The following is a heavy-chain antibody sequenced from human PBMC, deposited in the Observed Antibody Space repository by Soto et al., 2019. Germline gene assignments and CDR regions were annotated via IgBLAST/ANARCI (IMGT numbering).Heavy chain of an antibody. J-gene: IGHJ5*02. D-gene: IGHD3-10*01. Sequence: ASVKVSCKASGYTFTSYAMHWVRQAPGQRLEWMGWINAGNGNTKYSQKFQGRVTITRDTSASTAYMELSSLRSEDTAVYYCAREDVLWFGELSSDWFDPWGQGTLVTVS. CDR3: AREDVLWFGELSSDWFDP. V-gene: IGHV1-3*01. CDR2: INAGNGNT. CDR1: GYTFTSYA.